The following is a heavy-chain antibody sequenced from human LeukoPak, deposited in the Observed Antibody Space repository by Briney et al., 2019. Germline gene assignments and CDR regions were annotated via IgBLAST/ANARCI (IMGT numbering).Heavy chain of an antibody. D-gene: IGHD2/OR15-2a*01. CDR1: GDSLSRYY. Sequence: PSETLSLTCAVYGDSLSRYYWTWIRQPPGKGLEWLGEINPSGSPDYNPSLKSRATISLDTSKSQFSLRLASVTAADTALYYCASVRHDPLEYYYYIDVWATGTTVTVSS. V-gene: IGHV4-34*01. J-gene: IGHJ6*03. CDR3: ASVRHDPLEYYYYIDV. CDR2: INPSGSP.